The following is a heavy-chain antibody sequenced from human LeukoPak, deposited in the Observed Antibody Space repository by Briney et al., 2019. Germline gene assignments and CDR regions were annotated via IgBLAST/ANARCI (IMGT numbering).Heavy chain of an antibody. D-gene: IGHD4-23*01. CDR2: IYYTGGA. V-gene: IGHV4-30-4*01. CDR1: GGSISSSSYY. Sequence: PSETLSLTCTVSGGSISSSSYYWSWIRQPPGKGLEWIGYIYYTGGAFENASLRSRVTISVDTSKNQFSLRLRSVTAADTATYFCARALYGGKRSERYYYYMDVWGKGTMVAVPS. J-gene: IGHJ6*03. CDR3: ARALYGGKRSERYYYYMDV.